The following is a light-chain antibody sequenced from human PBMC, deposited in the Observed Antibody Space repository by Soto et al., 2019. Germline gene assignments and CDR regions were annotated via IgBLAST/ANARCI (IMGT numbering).Light chain of an antibody. CDR2: GAS. J-gene: IGKJ3*01. CDR3: QQYGSSPPSFT. CDR1: QSVSSSY. Sequence: EIVLTQSPGTLSLSPGERATLSCRASQSVSSSYLAWYQQKPVQAPRLLIYGASSRATGIPDRFSGSGSGTDFTLTISRLEPEDFAVYYCQQYGSSPPSFTFGPGTKVHI. V-gene: IGKV3-20*01.